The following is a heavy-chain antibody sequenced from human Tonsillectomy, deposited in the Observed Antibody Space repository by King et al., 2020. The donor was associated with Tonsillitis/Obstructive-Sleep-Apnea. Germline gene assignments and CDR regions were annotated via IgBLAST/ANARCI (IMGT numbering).Heavy chain of an antibody. CDR1: GFTFSTYG. CDR2: ISYDGSYK. D-gene: IGHD1-26*01. J-gene: IGHJ4*02. Sequence: VQLVESGGGVVQPGRSLRLSCAASGFTFSTYGMHWARQAPGKGLEWVAVISYDGSYKYSADSVRGRFTISRDNSKNTLYLQMNSLRAEDTAVYYCARALVGATTGADYWGRGTLVTVSS. V-gene: IGHV3-30*03. CDR3: ARALVGATTGADY.